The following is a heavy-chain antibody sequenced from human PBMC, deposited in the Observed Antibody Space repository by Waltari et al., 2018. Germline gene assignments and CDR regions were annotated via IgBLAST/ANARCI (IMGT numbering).Heavy chain of an antibody. CDR2: INHSGST. CDR3: ARSALKRPFDY. CDR1: GGSFSGYY. J-gene: IGHJ4*02. Sequence: QVQLQQWGAGLLKPSETLSLTCAVYGGSFSGYYWSWIRQPPGKGLEWIGEINHSGSTNYNPSLKSRVTISVDTSKNQFSLKLSSVTAADTAVYYCARSALKRPFDYWGQGTLVTVSS. V-gene: IGHV4-34*01.